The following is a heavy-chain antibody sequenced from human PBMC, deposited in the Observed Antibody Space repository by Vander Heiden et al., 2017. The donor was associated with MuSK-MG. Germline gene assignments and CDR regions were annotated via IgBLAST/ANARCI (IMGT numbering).Heavy chain of an antibody. CDR3: ARDLSPAGGATSYYFDY. V-gene: IGHV1-46*03. CDR2: INPSGGST. CDR1: GYPFTSYY. J-gene: IGHJ4*02. D-gene: IGHD5-12*01. Sequence: QVQLVQSGAEVKKPGASVKVSCKASGYPFTSYYMHWVRQAPGQGLEWMGIINPSGGSTSYEQKFQGRVTMTRDTSTSTVYMELSSLRSEDTAVYYCARDLSPAGGATSYYFDYWGQGTLVTVSS.